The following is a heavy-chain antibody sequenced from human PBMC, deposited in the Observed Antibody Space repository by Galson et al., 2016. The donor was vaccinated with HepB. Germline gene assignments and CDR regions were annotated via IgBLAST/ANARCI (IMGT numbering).Heavy chain of an antibody. CDR2: ISRSGSIK. J-gene: IGHJ6*02. Sequence: SLRLSCATSGFDFENYGMKWVRQAPGKGLEWLSYISRSGSIKYYGESVKGRLTISRDNAKNSSFLQMNNLRAEDTAVYYCARESQYYDSGTPWVDVCGQGTTVTVS. CDR1: GFDFENYG. D-gene: IGHD3-10*01. CDR3: ARESQYYDSGTPWVDV. V-gene: IGHV3-48*01.